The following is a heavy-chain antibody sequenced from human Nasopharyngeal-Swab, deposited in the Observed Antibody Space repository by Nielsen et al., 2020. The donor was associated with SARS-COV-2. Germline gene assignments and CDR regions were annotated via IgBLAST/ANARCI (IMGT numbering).Heavy chain of an antibody. D-gene: IGHD3-16*02. J-gene: IGHJ5*01. Sequence: GSLRLSCAVYGGSFSNYKWSWIRQSPGKGLEWIGEINYSGSTNYNPSLKSRVTISIDTFRNQFSLKLSSVTAADTAVYYCARDRGWYDSWGYGTLVTVSS. CDR2: INYSGST. CDR3: ARDRGWYDS. V-gene: IGHV4-34*01. CDR1: GGSFSNYK.